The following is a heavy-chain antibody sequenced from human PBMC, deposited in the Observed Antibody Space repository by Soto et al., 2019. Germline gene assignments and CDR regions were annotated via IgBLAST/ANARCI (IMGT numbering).Heavy chain of an antibody. CDR3: ARGPYEYYDFWSGYYSRSYNWFDP. V-gene: IGHV4-34*01. CDR1: GGSFSGYY. D-gene: IGHD3-3*01. Sequence: SETLSLTCAVYGGSFSGYYWSWIRQPPGKGLEWIGEINHSGSTNYNPSLKSRVTISVDTSKNQFSLKLSSVTAADTAVYYCARGPYEYYDFWSGYYSRSYNWFDPWGQGTLVTVSS. J-gene: IGHJ5*02. CDR2: INHSGST.